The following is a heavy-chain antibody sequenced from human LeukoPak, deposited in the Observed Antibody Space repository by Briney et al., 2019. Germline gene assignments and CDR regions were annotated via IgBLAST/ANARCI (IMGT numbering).Heavy chain of an antibody. CDR1: GFTFSSYA. CDR3: ASDRDIVVVVADPATFDY. D-gene: IGHD2-15*01. J-gene: IGHJ4*02. V-gene: IGHV3-30*04. Sequence: GGSLRLSCAASGFTFSSYAMHWVRQAPGKGLEWVAVISYDGSNKYYADSVKGRFTISRDNSKNTLHLQMNSLRAEDTAVYYCASDRDIVVVVADPATFDYWGQGTLVTVSS. CDR2: ISYDGSNK.